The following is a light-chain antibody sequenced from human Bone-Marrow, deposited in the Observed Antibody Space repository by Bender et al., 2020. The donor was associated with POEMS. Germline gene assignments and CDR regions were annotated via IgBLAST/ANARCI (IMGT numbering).Light chain of an antibody. CDR2: EDN. J-gene: IGLJ2*01. Sequence: SYELTQPPSVSVSPGQTATITCSGDVLSRQYGHWYQQKSGQAPVLVIYEDNKRPSGIPERFSGSSSGTMATLTISGAQVDDEADYYCYSIDSSGDLVVFGGGTKLTVL. V-gene: IGLV3-10*01. CDR3: YSIDSSGDLVV. CDR1: VLSRQY.